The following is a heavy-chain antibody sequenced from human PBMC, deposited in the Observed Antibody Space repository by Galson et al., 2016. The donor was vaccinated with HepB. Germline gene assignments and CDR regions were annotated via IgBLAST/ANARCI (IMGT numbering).Heavy chain of an antibody. CDR1: GGSISSNIFY. J-gene: IGHJ4*02. Sequence: SETLSLTCTVSGGSISSNIFYWGWIRQSPGKGLEWIATIYYSGSTYYNPSLQSRVTISRDPSKNHFALKLNSVTAADTAVYYCVTETWTPPPTRRGDDYWGQGTLVTVSS. V-gene: IGHV4-39*02. CDR2: IYYSGST. D-gene: IGHD7-27*01. CDR3: VTETWTPPPTRRGDDY.